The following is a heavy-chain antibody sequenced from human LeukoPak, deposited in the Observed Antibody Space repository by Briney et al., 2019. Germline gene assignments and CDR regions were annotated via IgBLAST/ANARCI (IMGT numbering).Heavy chain of an antibody. J-gene: IGHJ6*02. CDR3: AKDGPPDLYGMDV. CDR2: ISYDGSNK. V-gene: IGHV3-30*18. CDR1: GFTFSRYG. Sequence: GGSLRLSCAAPGFTFSRYGMHWVRQAPGKGLGWVAVISYDGSNKYYADSVKGRFTISRDNSKNTLYLQMNSLRAEDTAVYYCAKDGPPDLYGMDVWGQGTTVTVSS.